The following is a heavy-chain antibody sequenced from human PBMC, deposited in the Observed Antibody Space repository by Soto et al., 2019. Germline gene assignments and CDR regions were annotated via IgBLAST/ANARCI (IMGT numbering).Heavy chain of an antibody. CDR3: ARGRAARLGY. CDR2: INHSGST. V-gene: IGHV4-34*01. Sequence: SETLSLTCAVYGGSFSGYYWSWIRQPPGKGLEWIGEINHSGSTNYNPSLKSRVTISVDTSKNQFSLKLSSVTAADTAVYYCARGRAARLGYWGQGTLVTVSS. D-gene: IGHD6-6*01. CDR1: GGSFSGYY. J-gene: IGHJ4*02.